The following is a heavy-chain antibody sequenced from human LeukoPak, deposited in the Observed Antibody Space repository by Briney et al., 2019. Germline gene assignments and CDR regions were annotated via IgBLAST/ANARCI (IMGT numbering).Heavy chain of an antibody. Sequence: SETLYLTCTVSGASIDTYHWNWIRQPAGKGLEWIGRIYSSGSTNYNPSPKGRVTMSVETSTNQVSLKVTSVTAADTAVYYCASGADAFETSGDYFDYWGQGTLVTVSS. CDR3: ASGADAFETSGDYFDY. CDR2: IYSSGST. V-gene: IGHV4-4*07. CDR1: GASIDTYH. D-gene: IGHD2-2*01. J-gene: IGHJ4*02.